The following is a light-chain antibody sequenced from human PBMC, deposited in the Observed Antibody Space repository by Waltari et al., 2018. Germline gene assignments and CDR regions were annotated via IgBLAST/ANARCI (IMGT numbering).Light chain of an antibody. CDR1: QSLTKRY. Sequence: VLTQSPGTLSLSPGEKATLSCRASQSLTKRYVAWYQQNPGQPPKLLIYGASSRAAGIPDRFSGSGSGTDFSLTINRLEPDDSAVYYCQQYGSSILYTFGQGTKLEIK. J-gene: IGKJ2*01. CDR3: QQYGSSILYT. CDR2: GAS. V-gene: IGKV3-20*01.